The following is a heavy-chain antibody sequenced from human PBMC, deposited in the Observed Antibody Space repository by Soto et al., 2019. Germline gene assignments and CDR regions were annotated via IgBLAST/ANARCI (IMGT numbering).Heavy chain of an antibody. V-gene: IGHV1-2*04. D-gene: IGHD3-3*01. CDR1: GYTFTGYY. J-gene: IGHJ3*02. CDR3: ARETTPYDFWSGYPIFDI. Sequence: ASVKVSCKASGYTFTGYYMHWVRQAPGQGLEWMGWINPNSGGTNYAQKFQGWVTMTRDTSISTAYMELSRLRSDDTAVYYCARETTPYDFWSGYPIFDIRGQRTMVTV. CDR2: INPNSGGT.